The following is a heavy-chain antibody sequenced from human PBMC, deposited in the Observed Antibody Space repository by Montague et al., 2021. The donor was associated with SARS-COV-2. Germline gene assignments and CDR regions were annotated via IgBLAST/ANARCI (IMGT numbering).Heavy chain of an antibody. J-gene: IGHJ3*01. D-gene: IGHD2-21*02. V-gene: IGHV3-49*04. Sequence: SLRLSCATSGFNFRDYGMSWARRAPGKGLEWVGFIRSEATGGPTNYAASVRGRFTISRDDSKSILYLQMNSLEIEDTALYYCFIFCGGDCRNEAFDFWGQGTMVTV. CDR2: IRSEATGGPT. CDR1: GFNFRDYG. CDR3: FIFCGGDCRNEAFDF.